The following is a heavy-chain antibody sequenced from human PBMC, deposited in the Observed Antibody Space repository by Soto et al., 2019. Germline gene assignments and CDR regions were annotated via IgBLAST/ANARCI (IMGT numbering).Heavy chain of an antibody. CDR1: GYTFSDYG. V-gene: IGHV1-18*01. CDR3: ARGFIPDNY. Sequence: QVHLVQSESEVKKPGASVKVSCKTSGYTFSDYGVSWVRQAPGQGLEWMGWINTLNGNTKYEQKFQGSVTFSIDTSTSTVYLELTTLKVDNAAVYYCARGFIPDNYWGQGTRVTVSS. CDR2: INTLNGNT. D-gene: IGHD2-2*01. J-gene: IGHJ4*02.